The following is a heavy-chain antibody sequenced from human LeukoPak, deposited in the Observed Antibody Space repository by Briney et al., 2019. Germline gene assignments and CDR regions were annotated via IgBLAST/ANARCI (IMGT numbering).Heavy chain of an antibody. Sequence: SETLSLTCTVSGGSISSYYWSWIRQPAGKGLEWIGRIYTSGSTNYNPSLKSRVTMSVDTSKNQFSLKLSSVTAADTAVYYCARDIQYSSSSGFDYWGQGTLVTVSS. CDR1: GGSISSYY. D-gene: IGHD6-6*01. J-gene: IGHJ4*02. V-gene: IGHV4-4*07. CDR2: IYTSGST. CDR3: ARDIQYSSSSGFDY.